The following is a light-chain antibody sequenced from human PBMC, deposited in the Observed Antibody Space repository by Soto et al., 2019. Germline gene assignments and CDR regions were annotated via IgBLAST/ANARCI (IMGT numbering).Light chain of an antibody. CDR3: QQFNSYPIT. CDR1: QDIRGA. V-gene: IGKV1-13*02. CDR2: DVS. J-gene: IGKJ5*01. Sequence: AIKLTQSPSSLSASVGDRVTITCRSSQDIRGALAWYQQKPGKAPKMLIYDVSILESGVPLRFSGSSSGTDFTLTISSLQPVDFATYYCQQFNSYPITFGQGTRLEIK.